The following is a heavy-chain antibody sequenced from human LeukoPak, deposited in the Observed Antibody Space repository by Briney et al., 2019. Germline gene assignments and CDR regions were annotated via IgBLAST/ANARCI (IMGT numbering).Heavy chain of an antibody. D-gene: IGHD6-19*01. V-gene: IGHV3-74*01. CDR2: INTDGRTT. Sequence: GGSLRLSCAASGFSFSSYWMNWVRQAPGKGLVWAAHINTDGRTTTYADSVKGRFTVARDNAKNTLYLQMNSLRAEDTAVYYCARARNGSLDYWGQGTLVTVSS. CDR1: GFSFSSYW. J-gene: IGHJ4*02. CDR3: ARARNGSLDY.